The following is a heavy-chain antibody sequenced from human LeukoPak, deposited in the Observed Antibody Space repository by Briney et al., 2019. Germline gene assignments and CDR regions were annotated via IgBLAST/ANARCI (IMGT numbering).Heavy chain of an antibody. Sequence: SETLSLTCTVFGGSISTYHWSWIRQPPGKGLEWIGYIYYTGNTNYNPSLKSRVTISVDTSKNQFSLNLTSVSAADTAVYYCARDRRPYYGLGSYYNGRFDPWGQGTLVTVSS. CDR2: IYYTGNT. J-gene: IGHJ5*02. CDR3: ARDRRPYYGLGSYYNGRFDP. CDR1: GGSISTYH. D-gene: IGHD3-10*01. V-gene: IGHV4-59*01.